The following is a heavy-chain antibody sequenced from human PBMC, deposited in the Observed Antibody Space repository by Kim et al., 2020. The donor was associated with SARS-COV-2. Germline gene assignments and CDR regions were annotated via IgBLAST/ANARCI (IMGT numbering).Heavy chain of an antibody. CDR2: MRESGGRT. V-gene: IGHV3-23*01. Sequence: MRESGGRTHYADSVKGRFTISRDNSKNTLYLQLNSLRAEDTAVYYCSASDYWGQGTLVTVSS. J-gene: IGHJ4*02. CDR3: SASDY.